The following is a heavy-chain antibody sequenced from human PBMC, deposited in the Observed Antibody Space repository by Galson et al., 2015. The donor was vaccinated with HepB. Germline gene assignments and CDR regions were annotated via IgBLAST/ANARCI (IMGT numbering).Heavy chain of an antibody. Sequence: SVKVSCKASGGTFSSYAISWVRQAPGQGLEWMGRIIPIFGTANYAQKFQGRVTITADKSTSTAYMELSSLRSEDTAVYYCARTRGGAPNYYYGMDVWGQGTTVTVSS. V-gene: IGHV1-69*06. CDR2: IIPIFGTA. CDR1: GGTFSSYA. D-gene: IGHD3-16*01. CDR3: ARTRGGAPNYYYGMDV. J-gene: IGHJ6*02.